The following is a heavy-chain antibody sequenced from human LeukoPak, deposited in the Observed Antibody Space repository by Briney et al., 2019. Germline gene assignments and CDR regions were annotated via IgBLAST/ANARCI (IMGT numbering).Heavy chain of an antibody. CDR1: GYTFTSYD. V-gene: IGHV1-8*01. Sequence: ASVKVSCKASGYTFTSYDINWVRQATGQGLEWMGWMNPNSGNTGYAQKFQGRVAMTRNTSISTAYMELSSLRSEDTAVYYCARVDLVDDNWFDPWGQGTLVTVSS. CDR2: MNPNSGNT. J-gene: IGHJ5*02. CDR3: ARVDLVDDNWFDP. D-gene: IGHD5-12*01.